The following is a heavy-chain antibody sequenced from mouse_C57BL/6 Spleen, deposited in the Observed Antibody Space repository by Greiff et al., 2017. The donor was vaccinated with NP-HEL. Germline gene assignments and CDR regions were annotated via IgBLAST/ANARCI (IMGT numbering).Heavy chain of an antibody. CDR2: INPNNGGT. CDR3: ARPLISWFAY. CDR1: GYTFTDYY. D-gene: IGHD1-2*01. Sequence: EVQLQQSGPELVKPGASVKISCKASGYTFTDYYMNWVKQSHGKSLEWIGDINPNNGGTSYNQKFKGKATLTVDKSSSTAYMELRSLTSEDSAVYYCARPLISWFAYWGQGTLVTVSA. V-gene: IGHV1-26*01. J-gene: IGHJ3*01.